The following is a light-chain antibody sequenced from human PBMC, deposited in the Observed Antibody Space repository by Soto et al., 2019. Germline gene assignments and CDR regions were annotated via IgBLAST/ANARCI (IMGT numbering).Light chain of an antibody. CDR3: QQYGSSPRT. CDR2: GAS. CDR1: QSVSSSY. V-gene: IGKV3-20*01. Sequence: IGLTQSAGTLSLSAGERATLSCRASQSVSSSYLAWYQQKPGQAPRLLIYGASSRATGIPDRFSGSGSGTDFTLTISRLEPEDFAVYYCQQYGSSPRTFGQGTRLEIK. J-gene: IGKJ5*01.